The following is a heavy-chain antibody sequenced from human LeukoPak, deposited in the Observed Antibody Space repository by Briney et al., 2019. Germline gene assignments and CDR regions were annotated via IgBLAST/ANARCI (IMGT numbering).Heavy chain of an antibody. D-gene: IGHD1-26*01. CDR3: ARENSGSYREFDY. V-gene: IGHV4-4*07. Sequence: SETLSLTCTVSGGSISGYYWSWIRQPAGKGLEWIGRIYTSGSTNYNASLKSRVSMSVDTSKNQFSPKLSSVTAADTAVFYCARENSGSYREFDYWGQGTLVTVSS. CDR1: GGSISGYY. J-gene: IGHJ4*02. CDR2: IYTSGST.